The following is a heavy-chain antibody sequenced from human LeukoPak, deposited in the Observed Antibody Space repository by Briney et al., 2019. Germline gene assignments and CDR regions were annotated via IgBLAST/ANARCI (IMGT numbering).Heavy chain of an antibody. CDR1: GFTFSSYA. V-gene: IGHV3-30-3*01. CDR3: ATLLGGSGSYNPFDY. J-gene: IGHJ4*02. Sequence: GRSLRLSCAASGFTFSSYAMHWVRQAPGKGLEWVAVISYDGSNKYYADSVKGRFTISRDNSKNTLYLQMNSLRAEDTAVYYCATLLGGSGSYNPFDYWGQGTLVTVSS. CDR2: ISYDGSNK. D-gene: IGHD3-10*01.